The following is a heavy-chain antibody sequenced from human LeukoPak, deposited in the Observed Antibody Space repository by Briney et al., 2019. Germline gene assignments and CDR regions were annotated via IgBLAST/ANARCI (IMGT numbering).Heavy chain of an antibody. CDR2: INHSGST. Sequence: SETLSLTCAVYGESFSGYYWSWIRQPPGKGLEWIGEINHSGSTNYNPSLKSRVTISVDTSKNQFSLKLSSVAAADTAVYYCARRPRNFRTTGTTREWFDPWGQGTLVTVSS. J-gene: IGHJ5*02. CDR3: ARRPRNFRTTGTTREWFDP. CDR1: GESFSGYY. D-gene: IGHD1-1*01. V-gene: IGHV4-34*01.